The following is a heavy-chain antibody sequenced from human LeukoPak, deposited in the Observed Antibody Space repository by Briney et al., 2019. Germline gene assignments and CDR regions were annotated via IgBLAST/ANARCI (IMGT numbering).Heavy chain of an antibody. CDR1: GFTFSSYA. J-gene: IGHJ4*02. D-gene: IGHD3-9*01. CDR3: AKEVPRYPRGYFDY. Sequence: GGSLRLSCAASGFTFSSYAMNWVRQAPGKGLEWVSAISGRGGNTYYADSVKGRFTISRDNSKNTLYLQMNSLRAEDTAVYYCAKEVPRYPRGYFDYWGQGTLVTVSS. V-gene: IGHV3-23*01. CDR2: ISGRGGNT.